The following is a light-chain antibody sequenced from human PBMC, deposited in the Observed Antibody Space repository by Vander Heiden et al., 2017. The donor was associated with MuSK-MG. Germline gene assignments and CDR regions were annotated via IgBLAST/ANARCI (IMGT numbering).Light chain of an antibody. J-gene: IGKJ1*01. CDR2: LGS. CDR1: QSLLHSNGYNY. CDR3: MQALQTPWT. Sequence: EMVMTQSPLSLPVTPGEQASISCRSSQSLLHSNGYNYLDWYLQKPGQSPQLLIYLGSSRASGVPDRFSGSGSGTDFTLKISRVEAEDVGVYYCMQALQTPWTFGQGTKVEIK. V-gene: IGKV2-28*01.